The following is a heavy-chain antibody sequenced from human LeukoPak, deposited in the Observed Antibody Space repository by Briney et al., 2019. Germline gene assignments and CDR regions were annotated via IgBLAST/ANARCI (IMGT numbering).Heavy chain of an antibody. CDR2: IYYSGST. CDR1: GGSIRSYF. CDR3: ARMTYDPHGVDV. D-gene: IGHD5-12*01. V-gene: IGHV4-59*01. J-gene: IGHJ6*04. Sequence: SETLSLTCTVSGGSIRSYFWSWIRQPPGKGLEWIGFIYYSGSTTYNPSLKSRVTISVDKSKNQFSLKLSSVTAADTAVYYCARMTYDPHGVDVWGKGTTVTVSS.